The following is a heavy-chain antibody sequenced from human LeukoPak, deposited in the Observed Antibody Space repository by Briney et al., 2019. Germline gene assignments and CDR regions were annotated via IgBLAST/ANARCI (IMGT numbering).Heavy chain of an antibody. D-gene: IGHD4-17*01. CDR1: GGTFSSYA. CDR2: IIPIFGTA. Sequence: SVKVSCKASGGTFSSYAISWVRQAPGQGLEWMGGIIPIFGTANYAQKFQGRVTITTDESTSTAYMELSSLRSEDTAAYYCARAPLTTVTTSDYWGQGTLVTVSA. CDR3: ARAPLTTVTTSDY. J-gene: IGHJ4*02. V-gene: IGHV1-69*05.